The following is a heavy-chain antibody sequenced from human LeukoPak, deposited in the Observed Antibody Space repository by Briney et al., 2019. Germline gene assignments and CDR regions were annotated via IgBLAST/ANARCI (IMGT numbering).Heavy chain of an antibody. V-gene: IGHV4-59*01. CDR3: ARETSQKGAHYMDV. CDR1: GGSISSYY. J-gene: IGHJ6*03. CDR2: IYYSGYT. D-gene: IGHD3-16*01. Sequence: PSETLSLTCAVSGGSISSYYWSWIRQPPGKGLEWIGDIYYSGYTNYNPSLKSRVTISVDTSKNQFSLKLRSVTAADTAVYYCARETSQKGAHYMDVWGKGTTVTISS.